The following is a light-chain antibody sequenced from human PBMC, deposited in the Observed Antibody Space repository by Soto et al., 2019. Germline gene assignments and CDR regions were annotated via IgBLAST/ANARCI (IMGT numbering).Light chain of an antibody. CDR1: SSDIGDYDY. CDR3: SSYTNKNYVI. CDR2: GVT. V-gene: IGLV2-14*01. Sequence: QSALTQPASMSGSPGQSITISCSGTSSDIGDYDYVSWYQHHPGKAPKLIIYGVTDRPSGVSNRFSGSKSGNTASLTISGLQAEDEADYYCSSYTNKNYVIFGGGTKLTVL. J-gene: IGLJ2*01.